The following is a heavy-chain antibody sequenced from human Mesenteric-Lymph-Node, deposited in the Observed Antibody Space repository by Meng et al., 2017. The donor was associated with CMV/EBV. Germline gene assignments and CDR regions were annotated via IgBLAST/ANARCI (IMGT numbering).Heavy chain of an antibody. CDR2: ISGSGGST. J-gene: IGHJ5*02. CDR3: AKVHRRRITIFGVAGDNWFDP. CDR1: GFTFSSYA. Sequence: GESLKISCAASGFTFSSYAMSWVRQAPGKGLEWVSAISGSGGSTYYADSVKGRFTISRDNSKNTLYLQMNSLRAEDTAVYYCAKVHRRRITIFGVAGDNWFDPWGQGTLVTVSS. V-gene: IGHV3-23*01. D-gene: IGHD3-3*01.